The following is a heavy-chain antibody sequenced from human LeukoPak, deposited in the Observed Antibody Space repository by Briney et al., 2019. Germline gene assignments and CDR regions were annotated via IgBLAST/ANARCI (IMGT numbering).Heavy chain of an antibody. CDR2: INYSGST. J-gene: IGHJ5*02. V-gene: IGHV4-34*01. CDR3: AVRLGDGYNSENWFDP. CDR1: GGSFSGYY. Sequence: ASETLSLTCAVDGGSFSGYYWSWIRQPPGKGLEWIGEINYSGSTKYNPSLKSRVTISVDTSKNQFSLKLSSVTAADTAVYYCAVRLGDGYNSENWFDPWGQGTLVTVSS. D-gene: IGHD5-24*01.